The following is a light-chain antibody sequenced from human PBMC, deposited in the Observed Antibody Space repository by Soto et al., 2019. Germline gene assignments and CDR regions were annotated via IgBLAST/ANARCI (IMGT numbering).Light chain of an antibody. CDR3: QQRSTWPPS. CDR2: DAA. J-gene: IGKJ3*01. CDR1: QKIGTY. Sequence: IVLTQYPVTLSFSPGESGTISGRASQKIGTYVACYQQSRGQAPSLLIYDAADRAACIPVRFSGSGSGTDFTLTISSPEPEDFAVYYFQQRSTWPPSFGPGTKVDVK. V-gene: IGKV3-11*01.